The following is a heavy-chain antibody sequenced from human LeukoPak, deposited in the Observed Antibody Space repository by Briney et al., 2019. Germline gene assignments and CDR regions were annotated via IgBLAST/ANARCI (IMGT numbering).Heavy chain of an antibody. CDR3: ARVGYYYGSGNYMYYFDY. D-gene: IGHD3-10*01. Sequence: SETLSLTCTVSGGSISSYYWIWLRQPPGKGLEWIGYISYSGRTNYNPSLKSRVTISGDTSKNQFSLRLNSVTAADTAVYYCARVGYYYGSGNYMYYFDYWGQGTVVTVSS. CDR2: ISYSGRT. CDR1: GGSISSYY. J-gene: IGHJ4*02. V-gene: IGHV4-59*08.